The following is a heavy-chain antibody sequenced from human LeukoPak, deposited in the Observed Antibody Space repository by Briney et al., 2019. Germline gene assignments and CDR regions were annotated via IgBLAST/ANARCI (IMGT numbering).Heavy chain of an antibody. D-gene: IGHD1-26*01. CDR3: ARAWELLYTFDI. V-gene: IGHV1-69*13. CDR1: GGTFSSYA. J-gene: IGHJ3*02. Sequence: SVKVSCKASGGTFSSYAISWVRQAPGQGLEWMGGIIPIFGTANYAQKFQGRVTITADESTSTAYMELSSLRSEDTAVYYCARAWELLYTFDIWGQGTMVTVSS. CDR2: IIPIFGTA.